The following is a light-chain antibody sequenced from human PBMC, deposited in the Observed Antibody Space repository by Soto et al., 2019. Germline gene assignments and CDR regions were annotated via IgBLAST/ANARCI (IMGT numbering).Light chain of an antibody. CDR3: LSGHSRP. J-gene: IGKJ4*01. Sequence: DIQMTQSPSSLSASVGDRVTITCRASQGLISYLAWYQQKPGKAPKLLIYAASNLQSGVPSRFSGSGSGTDFTLTISSLQPEDFATYFCLSGHSRPFGGGTKVDIK. CDR2: AAS. CDR1: QGLISY. V-gene: IGKV1-12*02.